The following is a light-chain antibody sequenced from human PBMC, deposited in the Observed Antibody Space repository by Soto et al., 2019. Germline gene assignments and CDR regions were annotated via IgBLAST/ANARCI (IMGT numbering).Light chain of an antibody. CDR1: QSISTW. CDR3: LQHNTFPFN. J-gene: IGKJ3*01. CDR2: KAS. Sequence: DIQMTQSPSTLSASVGDRVTITCRASQSISTWLAWYQQEPGKAPKLLIHKASSLQSGVPSRFSGRGSGTEFTLTISSLQPEDFATYYCLQHNTFPFNFGPGTRVD. V-gene: IGKV1-5*03.